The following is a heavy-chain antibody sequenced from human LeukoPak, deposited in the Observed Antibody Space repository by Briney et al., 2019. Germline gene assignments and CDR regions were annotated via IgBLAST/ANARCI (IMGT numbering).Heavy chain of an antibody. CDR1: DYTFTSYG. J-gene: IGHJ4*02. D-gene: IGHD7-27*01. Sequence: ASVKVSCKASDYTFTSYGISWVRQAPGQGLEWMGWISAYNGNTNYAQKLQGRVTMTTDTSTSTAYMELSRLRSDDTAVYYCARDKWGHRRSYDYWGQGTLVTVSS. V-gene: IGHV1-18*01. CDR3: ARDKWGHRRSYDY. CDR2: ISAYNGNT.